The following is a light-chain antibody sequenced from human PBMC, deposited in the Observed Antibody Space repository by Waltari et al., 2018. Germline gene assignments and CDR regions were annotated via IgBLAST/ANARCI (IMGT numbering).Light chain of an antibody. CDR3: QKYDFLPAT. J-gene: IGKJ1*01. CDR1: HVVGKS. V-gene: IGKV3-20*01. CDR2: HTA. Sequence: EIVLPQSPGTLSLSPGERAPLSCRASHVVGKSLAWYQQRPGQAPRLLLYHTAIRATGNPDRFSGSGYGTDFSLTISRLEPEDFAVYYCQKYDFLPATFGQGTTVEIK.